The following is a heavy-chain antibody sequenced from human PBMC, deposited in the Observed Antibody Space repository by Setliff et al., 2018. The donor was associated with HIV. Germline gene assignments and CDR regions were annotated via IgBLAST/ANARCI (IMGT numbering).Heavy chain of an antibody. Sequence: PSETLSLTCTVSGGSISNSRYYWSWIRQPPGKGLEWIGSIYYSGSTYYNPSLKSRVTISVDTSKNQFSLKLSSVTAADTAVYYCERGGSWGIIWGQGTVVTVSS. V-gene: IGHV4-39*01. J-gene: IGHJ3*02. CDR3: ERGGSWGII. CDR1: GGSISNSRYY. CDR2: IYYSGST. D-gene: IGHD3-16*01.